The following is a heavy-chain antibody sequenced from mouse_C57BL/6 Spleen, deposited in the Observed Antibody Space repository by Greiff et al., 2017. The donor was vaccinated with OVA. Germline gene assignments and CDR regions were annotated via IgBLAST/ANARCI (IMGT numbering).Heavy chain of an antibody. CDR2: ISSGGDYI. V-gene: IGHV5-9-1*02. CDR1: GFTFSSYA. J-gene: IGHJ4*01. CDR3: TGGIRDYAMDY. D-gene: IGHD2-4*01. Sequence: EVMLVESGAGLVKPGGSLKLSCAASGFTFSSYAMSWVRQTPEKRLEWVAYISSGGDYIYYADTVKGRFTISRDNARNTLYLQMSSLKSEDTAMYYCTGGIRDYAMDYWGQGTSVTVSS.